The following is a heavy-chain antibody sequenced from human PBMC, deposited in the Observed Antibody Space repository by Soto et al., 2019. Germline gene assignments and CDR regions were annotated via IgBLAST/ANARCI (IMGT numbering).Heavy chain of an antibody. V-gene: IGHV1-69*01. CDR1: GGTFSSYA. Sequence: QVQLVQSGAEVKKPGSSVKVSCKASGGTFSSYAISWVRQAPGQGLEWMGGIIPIFGTANYAQKFQGRVTITADESTSTAYMELSSLRSEDSAVYYCARDRRSPVVTRNGMDVWGQGTTVTVSS. CDR3: ARDRRSPVVTRNGMDV. CDR2: IIPIFGTA. D-gene: IGHD2-15*01. J-gene: IGHJ6*02.